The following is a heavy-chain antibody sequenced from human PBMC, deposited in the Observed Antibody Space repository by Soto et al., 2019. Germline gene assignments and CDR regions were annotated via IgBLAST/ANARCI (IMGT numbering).Heavy chain of an antibody. CDR3: ARGAMLSAAISTSFDP. J-gene: IGHJ5*02. CDR2: INPRSDVT. V-gene: IGHV1-2*02. CDR1: GYTFSDYK. Sequence: ASVKVSCKAAGYTFSDYKIHWLRQAPGQGLEWMGWINPRSDVTNYAHKFKDRVTMTRDTSTSTVYMDLSRLTFDDTAVYYCARGAMLSAAISTSFDPWGQGTQVTVSS. D-gene: IGHD2-2*01.